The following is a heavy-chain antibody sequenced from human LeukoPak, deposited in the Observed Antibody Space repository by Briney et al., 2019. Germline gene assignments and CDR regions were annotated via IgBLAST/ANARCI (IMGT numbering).Heavy chain of an antibody. V-gene: IGHV4-4*07. CDR1: GGSFSSYY. J-gene: IGHJ5*02. CDR3: ASTDTSQTYSSSSFRS. CDR2: IYTSGST. D-gene: IGHD6-13*01. Sequence: KPSETLSLTCTVSGGSFSSYYWNWIRQPAGKGLEWIGRIYTSGSTNYNPSLKSRVTMSVDTSKSQFSLKLTSVTAADTAVYYCASTDTSQTYSSSSFRSWGQGTLVTVSS.